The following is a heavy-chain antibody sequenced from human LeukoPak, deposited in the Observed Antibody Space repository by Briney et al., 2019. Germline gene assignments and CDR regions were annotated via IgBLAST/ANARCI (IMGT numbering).Heavy chain of an antibody. Sequence: RSSETLSLTCAVYGGSFSGYYWSWIRQPPGKGLEWIGEINHSGSTYYNPSLKSRVTISVDTSKNQFSLKLSSVTAADTAVYYCARTKEYNWNYRYYFDYWGQGALVTVSS. CDR2: INHSGST. D-gene: IGHD1-7*01. J-gene: IGHJ4*02. CDR3: ARTKEYNWNYRYYFDY. CDR1: GGSFSGYY. V-gene: IGHV4-34*01.